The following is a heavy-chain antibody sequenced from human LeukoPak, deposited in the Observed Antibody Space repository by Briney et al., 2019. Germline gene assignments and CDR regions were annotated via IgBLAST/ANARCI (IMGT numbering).Heavy chain of an antibody. CDR3: ARDKVGEYNWNDPPPNWFDP. V-gene: IGHV3-21*01. CDR2: ISSSSSYI. D-gene: IGHD1-1*01. CDR1: GFTFSSYS. Sequence: GGSLRLSCAASGFTFSSYSMNWVRQAPGKGLEWVSSISSSSSYIYYADSVKGRFTISRDNAKNSLYLQMNSLRAEDTAVYYCARDKVGEYNWNDPPPNWFDPWGQGTLVTVSS. J-gene: IGHJ5*02.